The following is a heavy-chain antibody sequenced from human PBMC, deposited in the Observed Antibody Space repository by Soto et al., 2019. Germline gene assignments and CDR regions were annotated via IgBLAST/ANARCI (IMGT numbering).Heavy chain of an antibody. CDR2: IKQDGSEK. CDR3: ARPQTGFGGVIVNFDY. Sequence: GGSLRLSCAASGFTFSSYWMSWVRQAPGKGLEWVANIKQDGSEKYYVDSVKGRFTISRDNAKNSLYLQMNSLRAEDTAVYYCARPQTGFGGVIVNFDYWGQGTLVTVSS. V-gene: IGHV3-7*01. D-gene: IGHD3-16*02. J-gene: IGHJ4*02. CDR1: GFTFSSYW.